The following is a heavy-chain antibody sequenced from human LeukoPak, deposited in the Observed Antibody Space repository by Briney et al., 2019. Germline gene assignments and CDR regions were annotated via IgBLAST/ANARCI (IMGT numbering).Heavy chain of an antibody. CDR1: SVSISSYY. CDR3: ARGKTYYDISKDAFDI. D-gene: IGHD3-22*01. J-gene: IGHJ3*02. CDR2: IYYSGST. V-gene: IGHV4-59*01. Sequence: SETLSLTCTVSSVSISSYYWSWIRQPPGKGLEWIGYIYYSGSTNYNPSLKSRVTISVDTSKNQFSLKLSSVAAADTAVYYCARGKTYYDISKDAFDIWGQGTMVTVSS.